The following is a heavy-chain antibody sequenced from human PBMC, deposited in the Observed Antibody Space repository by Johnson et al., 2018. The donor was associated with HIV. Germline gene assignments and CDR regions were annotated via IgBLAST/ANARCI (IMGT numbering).Heavy chain of an antibody. V-gene: IGHV3-30*02. Sequence: VQLVESGGGVVQPGGSLRLSCAASGFTFSSYGMHWVRQAPGKGLEWVAFIRYDGNNKYHAESVKGRFTISRDNFKNSLYLQMNSLRAEDTALYYCATVVTADLTHGTRGACDIWGQGTMVTVSS. CDR3: ATVVTADLTHGTRGACDI. J-gene: IGHJ3*02. CDR1: GFTFSSYG. CDR2: IRYDGNNK. D-gene: IGHD4-23*01.